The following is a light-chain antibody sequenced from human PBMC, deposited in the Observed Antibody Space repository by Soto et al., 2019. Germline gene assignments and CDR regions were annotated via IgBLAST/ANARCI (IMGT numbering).Light chain of an antibody. V-gene: IGKV1-5*01. Sequence: DIQMTQSPSTLSASVGDRVTISCRASQSISSWLAWYQQKPGKAPKILIYDASSLESGVPSRFSGSGSGTEFTITIRSLQPDDFATYYCQQYNSYSRTFGQGTKVDIK. CDR3: QQYNSYSRT. J-gene: IGKJ1*01. CDR1: QSISSW. CDR2: DAS.